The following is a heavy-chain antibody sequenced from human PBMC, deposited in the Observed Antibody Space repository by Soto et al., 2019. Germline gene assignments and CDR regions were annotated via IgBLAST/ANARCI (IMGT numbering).Heavy chain of an antibody. Sequence: EVQLLESGGGLVQPGESLRLSCAASGFTFRSHAMSWVRQAPGKGLEWVSAITGSVGTPYYADSVKGRFTISRDNSKNKLYLQMNSLRDEDTAVYYCAKNGSGWYASLDSWGQGTHVTVSS. CDR1: GFTFRSHA. D-gene: IGHD6-19*01. J-gene: IGHJ4*02. CDR2: ITGSVGTP. CDR3: AKNGSGWYASLDS. V-gene: IGHV3-23*01.